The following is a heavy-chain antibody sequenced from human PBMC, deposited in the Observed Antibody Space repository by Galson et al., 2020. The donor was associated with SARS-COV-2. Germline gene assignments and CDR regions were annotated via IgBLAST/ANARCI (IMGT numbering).Heavy chain of an antibody. CDR3: AREGAYGGDSGTAFDV. V-gene: IGHV3-33*01. D-gene: IGHD2-21*02. CDR1: GFIFSNYG. CDR2: IYYDGTKR. J-gene: IGHJ3*01. Sequence: GESLKISCAASGFIFSNYGMHWVRQAPGRGLEWVALIYYDGTKRYHADSVTGRFTISRDNSRNTLYLHMDSLRAEDTALYYCAREGAYGGDSGTAFDVWGQGTMVTVSS.